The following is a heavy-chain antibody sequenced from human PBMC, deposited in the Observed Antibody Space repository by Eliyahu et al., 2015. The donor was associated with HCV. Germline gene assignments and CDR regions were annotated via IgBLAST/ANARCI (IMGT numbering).Heavy chain of an antibody. Sequence: QLQLQESGPGLVRPSETLSLTCSVSGGSISGTSSYWAWIRQPPRKGLDWIGSIYDSGSTYYNTSLRNRVTISVDTSKNQFSLRLSSVTAADTAVYYCARLWYSSSSPGFDPWGQGTLVTVSS. D-gene: IGHD6-6*01. J-gene: IGHJ5*02. CDR1: GGSISGTSSY. V-gene: IGHV4-39*01. CDR2: IYDSGST. CDR3: ARLWYSSSSPGFDP.